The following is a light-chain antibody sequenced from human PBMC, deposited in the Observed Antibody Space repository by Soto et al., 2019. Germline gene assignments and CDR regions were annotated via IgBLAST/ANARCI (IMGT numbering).Light chain of an antibody. CDR3: QQYNNCPPCT. V-gene: IGKV3-15*01. CDR1: QSVSNN. CDR2: DAS. J-gene: IGKJ1*01. Sequence: ILMTQSPATLSVSPGERATLSCRASQSVSNNLACYQQKPGQAPRLLIYDASTRATGIPARFSGSGSGTDFTLTISGLQSEDFAVYYCQQYNNCPPCTFGQGTKVDIK.